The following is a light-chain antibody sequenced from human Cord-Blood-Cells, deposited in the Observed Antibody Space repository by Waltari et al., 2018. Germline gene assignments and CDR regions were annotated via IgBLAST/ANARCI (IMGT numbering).Light chain of an antibody. CDR2: DVS. V-gene: IGLV2-14*03. J-gene: IGLJ3*02. Sequence: QSALPQPASVSGSPGQSITIPCPGTSSAVGGYNHSSGYQQHPGKPPKLMIYDVSNRPSGVSNRFSGSKSGNTASLTISGLQAEDEADYYCSSYTSSSTLVFGGGTKLTVL. CDR1: SSAVGGYNH. CDR3: SSYTSSSTLV.